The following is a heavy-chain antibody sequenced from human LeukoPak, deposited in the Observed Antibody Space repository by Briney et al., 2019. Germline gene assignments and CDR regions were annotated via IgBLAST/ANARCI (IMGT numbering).Heavy chain of an antibody. D-gene: IGHD2-2*01. CDR3: AKARNIVVVPAAISFAFDY. Sequence: GGSLRLSCAASGFTFSSYGMHWVRQAPGKGLEWVAVISYDGSNKYYADSVKGRFTISRDNSKNTLYLQMNSLRAEDTAVYYCAKARNIVVVPAAISFAFDYWGQGTLVTVSS. V-gene: IGHV3-30*18. CDR2: ISYDGSNK. J-gene: IGHJ4*02. CDR1: GFTFSSYG.